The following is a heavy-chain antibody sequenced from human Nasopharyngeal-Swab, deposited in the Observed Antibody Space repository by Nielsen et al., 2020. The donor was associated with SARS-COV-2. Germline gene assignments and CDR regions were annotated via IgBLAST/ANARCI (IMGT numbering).Heavy chain of an antibody. D-gene: IGHD3-3*01. CDR3: ARLNYDFGGLYGVDV. CDR1: GGSISSHSYY. Sequence: SETLSLTCTVSGGSISSHSYYWAWIRQPPGKGPEWIGHIYYTGSTHYNPSLRGRVTTSVDTSKNQFSLELRSVTAADTGVYFCARLNYDFGGLYGVDVWGQGTTVTVSS. CDR2: IYYTGST. J-gene: IGHJ6*02. V-gene: IGHV4-39*01.